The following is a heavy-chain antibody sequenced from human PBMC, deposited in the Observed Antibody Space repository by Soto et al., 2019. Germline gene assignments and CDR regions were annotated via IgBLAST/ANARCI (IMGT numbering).Heavy chain of an antibody. Sequence: QVQLVQSGAEEKKPGASVKVSCKASGYTFTGYAMHWVRQAPGQRLEWMGWINAGNGNTKYSQKFQGRVTITRDTSASTAYMELSSLSSADTAVYYCARAVAVPADFDYWGQGTLVTVSS. J-gene: IGHJ4*02. V-gene: IGHV1-3*05. CDR1: GYTFTGYA. D-gene: IGHD6-19*01. CDR3: ARAVAVPADFDY. CDR2: INAGNGNT.